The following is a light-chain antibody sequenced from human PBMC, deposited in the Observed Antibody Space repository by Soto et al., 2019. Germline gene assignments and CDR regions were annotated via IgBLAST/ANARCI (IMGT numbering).Light chain of an antibody. Sequence: QSVLTQPPSASGSPGQSLTISCTRTSSDVGFYSFVSWYQQRPGKAPKLVIYEVTKRPSGVPDRFSGSKSGSTASLTVSGLQADDEADYFCASYAGTRLFVFGSGTKVTVL. CDR2: EVT. CDR3: ASYAGTRLFV. V-gene: IGLV2-8*01. CDR1: SSDVGFYSF. J-gene: IGLJ1*01.